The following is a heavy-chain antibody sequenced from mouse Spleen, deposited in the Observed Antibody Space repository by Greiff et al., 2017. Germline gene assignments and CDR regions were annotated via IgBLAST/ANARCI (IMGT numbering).Heavy chain of an antibody. CDR2: IYPRSGNT. CDR1: GYTFTSYG. J-gene: IGHJ4*01. CDR3: ARRTATYAMDY. D-gene: IGHD1-2*01. V-gene: IGHV1-81*01. Sequence: VQLVESGAELARPGASVKLSCKASGYTFTSYGISWVKQRTGQGLEWIGEIYPRSGNTYYNEKFKGKATLTADKSSSTAYMELRSLTSEDSAVYFCARRTATYAMDYWGQGTSVTVSS.